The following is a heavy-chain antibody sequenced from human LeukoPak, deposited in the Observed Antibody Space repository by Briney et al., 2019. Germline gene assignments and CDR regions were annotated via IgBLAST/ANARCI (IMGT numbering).Heavy chain of an antibody. CDR1: GYTFTSYY. V-gene: IGHV1-46*01. Sequence: GASVKVSCKASGYTFTSYYMHWVRQAPGQGLEWMGIINPSGGSTSYAQKFQGRVTMTRDMSTSTVYMELSSLRSEDTAVYYCARSFGQQLMFLWFDPWGQGTLVTVSS. J-gene: IGHJ5*02. CDR2: INPSGGST. D-gene: IGHD6-13*01. CDR3: ARSFGQQLMFLWFDP.